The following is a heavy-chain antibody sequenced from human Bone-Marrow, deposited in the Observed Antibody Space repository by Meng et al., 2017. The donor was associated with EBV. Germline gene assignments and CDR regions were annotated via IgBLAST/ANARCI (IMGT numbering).Heavy chain of an antibody. CDR3: ARDRSYYDSSGYYYISWFDY. CDR2: ISSDSNYI. D-gene: IGHD3-22*01. J-gene: IGHJ4*02. CDR1: GGTFSPYS. Sequence: EVQLVESGGGLVKPGGSLSLSWAGAGGTFSPYSMNWVRQAPGQWLEWVSSISSDSNYIHYADSVQGRFTISRDNAKNSLYLQTNSLRAEDTAVYYCARDRSYYDSSGYYYISWFDYWGQGTLVTVYS. V-gene: IGHV3-21*01.